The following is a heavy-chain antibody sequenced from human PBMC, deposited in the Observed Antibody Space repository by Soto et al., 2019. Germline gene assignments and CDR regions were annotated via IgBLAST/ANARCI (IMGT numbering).Heavy chain of an antibody. D-gene: IGHD3-3*01. Sequence: SETLSLTCTVSGGSISSYYWSWIRQPPGKGLEWIGYIYYSGSTNYNPSLKSRVTISVDTSKNQFSLKLSSVTAADTAVYYCARSVRILEWSKTYYYYGIDVWGQGTTVTVSS. CDR2: IYYSGST. CDR1: GGSISSYY. CDR3: ARSVRILEWSKTYYYYGIDV. V-gene: IGHV4-59*01. J-gene: IGHJ6*02.